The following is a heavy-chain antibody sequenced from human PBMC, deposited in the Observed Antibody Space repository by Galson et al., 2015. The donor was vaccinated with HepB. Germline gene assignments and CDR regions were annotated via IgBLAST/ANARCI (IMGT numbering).Heavy chain of an antibody. D-gene: IGHD2-15*01. V-gene: IGHV5-51*01. CDR1: GYSFTSYW. CDR3: ASARSLLLRASAFDI. CDR2: IYPGDSDT. Sequence: QSGAEVKKPGESLKISCKGSGYSFTSYWIGWVRQMPGKGLEWMGIIYPGDSDTRYSPSFQGQVTISADKSISTAYLQWSSLKASDTAMYYCASARSLLLRASAFDIWGQGTMVTVSS. J-gene: IGHJ3*02.